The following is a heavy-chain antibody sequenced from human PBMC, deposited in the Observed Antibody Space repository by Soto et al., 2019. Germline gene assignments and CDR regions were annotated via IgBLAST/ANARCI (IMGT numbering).Heavy chain of an antibody. J-gene: IGHJ4*02. CDR3: AGNPLYDSSGPAPFDY. CDR1: GGSISSGGYY. D-gene: IGHD3-22*01. V-gene: IGHV4-31*03. Sequence: SETLSLTCTVSGGSISSGGYYWSWIRQHPGKGLEWIGYIYYSGSTYYNPSLKSRVTISVDTSKNQFSLKLSSVTAADTAVYYCAGNPLYDSSGPAPFDYWGQGTLVTVSS. CDR2: IYYSGST.